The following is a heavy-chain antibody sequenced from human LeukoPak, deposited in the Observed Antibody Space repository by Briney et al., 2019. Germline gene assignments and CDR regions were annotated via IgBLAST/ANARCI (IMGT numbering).Heavy chain of an antibody. Sequence: GGSLRLSCAASGLTVSSNYMSWVRQAPGRGLEWVSVIYSSGTTDYADSVKGRFTISRDNSKNTLYLQMNSLRAVDTAVYYCARALRGYRYLGYLDSWGRGTLVTVSS. D-gene: IGHD5-18*01. V-gene: IGHV3-66*01. CDR1: GLTVSSNY. CDR2: IYSSGTT. CDR3: ARALRGYRYLGYLDS. J-gene: IGHJ4*02.